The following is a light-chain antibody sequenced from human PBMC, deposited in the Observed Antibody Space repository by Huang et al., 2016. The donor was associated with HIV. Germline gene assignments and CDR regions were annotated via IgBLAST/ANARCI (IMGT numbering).Light chain of an antibody. J-gene: IGKJ1*01. CDR1: QSVSFD. V-gene: IGKV3-15*01. CDR2: GAS. CDR3: QQYNNWPWT. Sequence: IVMTPSPATLSVSPGERATLSCRATQSVSFDLAWYRQRGGQAPRLLIYGASTRATGIPARFSGSGSGTEFTLTISSLQSEDFAVYDCQQYNNWPWTFGQGTKVEIE.